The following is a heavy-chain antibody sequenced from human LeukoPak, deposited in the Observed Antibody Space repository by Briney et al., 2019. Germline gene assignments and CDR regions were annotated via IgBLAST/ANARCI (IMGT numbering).Heavy chain of an antibody. CDR3: ARVEYYYDSSEYYQNLFDY. J-gene: IGHJ4*02. CDR1: GYSFTSYW. Sequence: GESLKISCKGSGYSFTSYWIGWVRQMPGKGLDWMGIIYPGDSDTRYSPSFQGLVTISADKSINTAYLQWSSLKVSDTAMYYCARVEYYYDSSEYYQNLFDYWGQGTLVTVSS. D-gene: IGHD3-22*01. CDR2: IYPGDSDT. V-gene: IGHV5-51*03.